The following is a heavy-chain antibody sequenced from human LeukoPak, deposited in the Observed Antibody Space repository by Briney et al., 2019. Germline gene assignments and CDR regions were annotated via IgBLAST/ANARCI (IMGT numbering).Heavy chain of an antibody. CDR2: ISYDGSNK. CDR1: GFTFSSYA. D-gene: IGHD6-13*01. J-gene: IGHJ4*02. Sequence: GGSLRLSCAASGFTFSSYAMHWVRQAPGKGLEWVAVISYDGSNKYYADSVKGRFTISRDNSKDTLYLQMNSLRAEDTAVYYCAGGEQLARYYFDYWGQGTLVTVSS. CDR3: AGGEQLARYYFDY. V-gene: IGHV3-30*04.